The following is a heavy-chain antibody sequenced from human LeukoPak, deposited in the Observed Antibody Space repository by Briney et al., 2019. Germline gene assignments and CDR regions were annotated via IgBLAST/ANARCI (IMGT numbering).Heavy chain of an antibody. D-gene: IGHD3-9*01. CDR3: AKDMRFDWTPYYFDY. J-gene: IGHJ4*02. V-gene: IGHV3-23*01. CDR1: GFTFGRQA. CDR2: IYENGGTT. Sequence: PGGSLSLAWVGSGFTFGRQAMGWVRQPAEKGREFVSGIYENGGTTYYADSVKGRFSISRDNSKNTLYLQMDSLRGEDTAVYYCAKDMRFDWTPYYFDYWGQGTLVTVSS.